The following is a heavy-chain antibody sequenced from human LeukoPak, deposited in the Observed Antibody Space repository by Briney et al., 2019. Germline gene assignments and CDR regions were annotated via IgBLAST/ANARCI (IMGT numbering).Heavy chain of an antibody. CDR2: ISGRGERT. V-gene: IGHV3-23*01. CDR1: GFMFSTYA. CDR3: VSQSYSGSDYYYFHY. D-gene: IGHD1-26*01. Sequence: PGGSLRLSCVTSGFMFSTYAMSWVRQAPGKGLECVSIISGRGERTYYADSVKGRFTVSRDNSNNTLYLQMKSLRAEDTAVYYCVSQSYSGSDYYYFHYWGQGTLVAVSS. J-gene: IGHJ4*02.